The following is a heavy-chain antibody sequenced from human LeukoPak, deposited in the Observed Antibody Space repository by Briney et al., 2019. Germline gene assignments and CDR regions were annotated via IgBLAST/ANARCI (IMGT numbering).Heavy chain of an antibody. CDR2: INTDGKTT. Sequence: GGSLRLSCVASGFTFSSSWMHWVRQAPGKGLVWVSRINTDGKTTTYADSVKGRFTISRDNTKNTLYLQMNSLNAEDTALYYCARDFPPYWGQGTLVTVSA. CDR1: GFTFSSSW. J-gene: IGHJ4*02. V-gene: IGHV3-74*01. CDR3: ARDFPPY.